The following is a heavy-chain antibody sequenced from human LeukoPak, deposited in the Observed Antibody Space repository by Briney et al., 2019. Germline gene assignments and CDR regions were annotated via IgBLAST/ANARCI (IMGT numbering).Heavy chain of an antibody. CDR3: ARDGYTSAWSRFDY. J-gene: IGHJ4*02. D-gene: IGHD6-19*01. CDR1: GGSISSYF. V-gene: IGHV4-59*01. CDR2: ISYSGST. Sequence: PSETLSLTCTVSGGSISSYFWSWIRQPPGKGLEWIGYISYSGSTNYSPSLKSRVTISVDTSKNHFSLKLSSVTAADTAVYYCARDGYTSAWSRFDYWGQGALVTVSS.